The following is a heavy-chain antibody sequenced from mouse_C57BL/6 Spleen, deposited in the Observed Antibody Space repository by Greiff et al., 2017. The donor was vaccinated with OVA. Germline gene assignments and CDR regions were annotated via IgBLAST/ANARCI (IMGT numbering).Heavy chain of an antibody. Sequence: EVHLVESEGGLVQPGSSMKLSCTASGFTFSDYYMAWVRQVPEKGLEWVANINYDGSSTYYLDSLKSRFIISRDNAKNILYLQMSSLKSEDTATYYCAREGITTVVAPYAMDYWGQGTSVTVSS. CDR1: GFTFSDYY. V-gene: IGHV5-16*01. CDR2: INYDGSST. CDR3: AREGITTVVAPYAMDY. J-gene: IGHJ4*01. D-gene: IGHD1-1*01.